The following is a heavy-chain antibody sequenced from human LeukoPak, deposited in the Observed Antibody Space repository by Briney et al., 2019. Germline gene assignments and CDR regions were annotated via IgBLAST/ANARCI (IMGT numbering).Heavy chain of an antibody. J-gene: IGHJ5*02. CDR3: ARANTIFDNWFDP. D-gene: IGHD3-3*01. V-gene: IGHV1-8*01. CDR2: MNPNSGNT. CDR1: GYTFTSYD. Sequence: ASVKVSCKASGYTFTSYDINWVRQATGQGLEWMGWMNPNSGNTGYAQKFQGRVTMTRNTSISTAYMELSSLRSEDTAVYYCARANTIFDNWFDPWGQGTLVTVSS.